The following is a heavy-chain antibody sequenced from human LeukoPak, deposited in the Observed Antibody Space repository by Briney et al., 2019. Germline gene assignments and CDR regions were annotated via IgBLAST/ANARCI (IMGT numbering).Heavy chain of an antibody. CDR1: GYTFTELS. J-gene: IGHJ4*02. D-gene: IGHD1-26*01. Sequence: ASVTVSCKVSGYTFTELSMHWVRQAPGKGLEWMGGFDPEDGETIYAQKFQGRVTMTEDTSTDTAYMELSSLRSEDTAVYYCATAGSGSPPLDYWGQGTLVTVSS. CDR3: ATAGSGSPPLDY. CDR2: FDPEDGET. V-gene: IGHV1-24*01.